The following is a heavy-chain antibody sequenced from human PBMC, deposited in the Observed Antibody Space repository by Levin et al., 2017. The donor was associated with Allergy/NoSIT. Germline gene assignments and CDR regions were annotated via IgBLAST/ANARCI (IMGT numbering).Heavy chain of an antibody. V-gene: IGHV3-23*01. D-gene: IGHD3-9*01. CDR1: GFTLSNYG. J-gene: IGHJ4*02. Sequence: GGSLRLSCAASGFTLSNYGMSWVRQAPGKGLEWVSTLSATGGGTYYADSVQGRFTISRDISKNTLHLQMNSLRAEDTAVYYCAKTRDWYYFDYWGQGTLVTVSS. CDR3: AKTRDWYYFDY. CDR2: LSATGGGT.